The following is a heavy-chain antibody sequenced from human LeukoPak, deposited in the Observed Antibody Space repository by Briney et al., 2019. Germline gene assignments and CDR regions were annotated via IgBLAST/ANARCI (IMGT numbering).Heavy chain of an antibody. D-gene: IGHD4-17*01. CDR1: GFRFSSYW. CDR2: IKQDGSEK. Sequence: PGGSLRLSCAASGFRFSSYWMSWVRQAPGKGLEWVANIKQDGSEKSYVDSVKGRFTVSRDNAKNSLYLEMNGLRAEDTAVYYCARGDYGDYGKDYWGQGTLVTVSS. CDR3: ARGDYGDYGKDY. V-gene: IGHV3-7*01. J-gene: IGHJ4*02.